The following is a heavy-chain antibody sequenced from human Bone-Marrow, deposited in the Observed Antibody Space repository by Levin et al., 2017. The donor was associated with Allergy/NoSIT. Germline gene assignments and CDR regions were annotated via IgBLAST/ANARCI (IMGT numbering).Heavy chain of an antibody. CDR3: VRGIIGDVRVAHKEAFDV. CDR2: ISGDSSDL. V-gene: IGHV3-21*01. Sequence: PGGSLRLSCIVSGFTFSDYSIYWVRQAPGKGLEWLSSISGDSSDLYYADSVKGRFTISRDNAKNSLNLQVSSLRAEDTAVYHCVRGIIGDVRVAHKEAFDVWGQGTMVTVSS. D-gene: IGHD2/OR15-2a*01. CDR1: GFTFSDYS. J-gene: IGHJ3*01.